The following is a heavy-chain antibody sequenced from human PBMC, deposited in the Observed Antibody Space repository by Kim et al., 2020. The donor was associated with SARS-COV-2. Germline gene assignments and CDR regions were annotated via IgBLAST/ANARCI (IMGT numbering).Heavy chain of an antibody. CDR1: GFTFSSYS. V-gene: IGHV3-21*01. J-gene: IGHJ4*02. CDR2: ISSSSNYI. D-gene: IGHD6-19*01. CDR3: ARKHYGYLSGWYYFDY. Sequence: GGSLRLSCAASGFTFSSYSMIWVRQAPGKGLEWVSSISSSSNYIYYVDSVKGRFTISRDDAKNSLYLQMNSLRAEDTAVYYCARKHYGYLSGWYYFDYWGQGILVTVSS.